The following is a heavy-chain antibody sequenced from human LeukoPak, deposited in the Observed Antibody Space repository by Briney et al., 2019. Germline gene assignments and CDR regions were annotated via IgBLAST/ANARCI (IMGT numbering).Heavy chain of an antibody. V-gene: IGHV3-7*01. CDR1: GFTFSNYW. Sequence: GGSLRLSCAASGFTFSNYWRSWVRQAPGKGLEWVANIKQDRSEKYYVDSVKGRFTISRDNAKRTLYLQMNILRADDTAVYYCARRVELYGSGSYYTPNWFDPWGQGTLVTVSS. D-gene: IGHD3-10*01. J-gene: IGHJ5*02. CDR2: IKQDRSEK. CDR3: ARRVELYGSGSYYTPNWFDP.